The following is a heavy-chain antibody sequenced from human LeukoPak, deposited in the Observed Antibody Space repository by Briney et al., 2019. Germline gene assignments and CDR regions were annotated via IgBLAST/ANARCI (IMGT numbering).Heavy chain of an antibody. D-gene: IGHD2-8*01. V-gene: IGHV4-59*01. CDR3: ARNGRGGPDY. CDR2: IYYSGST. Sequence: PSETLSLTCTVSGGSISSYYWSWIRQPPGKRLEWIGYIYYSGSTNYNPSLTSRVTISVDTSKNQFSLKLSSVTAADTAVYYCARNGRGGPDYWGQGTLVTVSS. J-gene: IGHJ4*02. CDR1: GGSISSYY.